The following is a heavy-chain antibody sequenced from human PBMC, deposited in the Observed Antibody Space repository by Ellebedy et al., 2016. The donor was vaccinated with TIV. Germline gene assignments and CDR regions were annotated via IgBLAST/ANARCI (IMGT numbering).Heavy chain of an antibody. CDR1: GCTFSSYG. Sequence: GGSLRLSCAASGCTFSSYGMHWVRQAPGKGLEWVALVSYDGSSNYYADSVKGRFTISRDNSNNPLSLQMNSLRGEDSAVYYCARDAVQRYFYGVDVWGQGTTVTVSS. CDR3: ARDAVQRYFYGVDV. V-gene: IGHV3-30*03. CDR2: VSYDGSSN. J-gene: IGHJ6*02. D-gene: IGHD1-1*01.